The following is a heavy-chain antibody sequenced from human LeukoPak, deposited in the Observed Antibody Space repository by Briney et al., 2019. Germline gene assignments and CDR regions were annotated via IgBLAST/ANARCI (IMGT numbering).Heavy chain of an antibody. V-gene: IGHV4-59*01. CDR1: GGSISSYY. D-gene: IGHD2-2*01. CDR2: IYYSGST. Sequence: SETLSLTRTVSGGSISSYYWSWIRQPPGKGLEWIGYIYYSGSTNYNPSLKSRVTISVDTSKNQFSLKLSSVTAADTAVYYCASSGLGVVPAAPNFDYWGQGTLVTVSS. CDR3: ASSGLGVVPAAPNFDY. J-gene: IGHJ4*02.